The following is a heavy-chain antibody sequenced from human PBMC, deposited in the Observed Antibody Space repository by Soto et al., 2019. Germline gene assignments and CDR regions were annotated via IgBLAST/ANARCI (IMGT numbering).Heavy chain of an antibody. D-gene: IGHD3-22*01. J-gene: IGHJ3*02. CDR1: GFTFSSYA. Sequence: QVQLVASGGGVVQPGRSLRLSCAASGFTFSSYAMHWVRQAPGKGLEWVAVISYDGSNKYYADSVKGRFTISRDNSKNTLYLQMNSLRAEDTAVYYCAREGYDSSGYYHAFDIWGQGTMVTVSA. V-gene: IGHV3-30-3*01. CDR2: ISYDGSNK. CDR3: AREGYDSSGYYHAFDI.